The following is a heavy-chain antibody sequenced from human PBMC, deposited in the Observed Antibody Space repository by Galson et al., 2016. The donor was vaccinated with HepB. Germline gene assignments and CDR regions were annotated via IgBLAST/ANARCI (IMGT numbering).Heavy chain of an antibody. CDR3: AILGMYYRDTSDYFTEDF. CDR2: VRASGNGGST. D-gene: IGHD3-22*01. Sequence: SLRLSCAASGFTSSNYDMSWVRQAPGKGLQWVSVVRASGNGGSTNYADSVKGRFTISRDTSKNTLYLQMNSLRAEDTAVYYCAILGMYYRDTSDYFTEDFWGQGTLVTVSS. V-gene: IGHV3-23*01. J-gene: IGHJ4*02. CDR1: GFTSSNYD.